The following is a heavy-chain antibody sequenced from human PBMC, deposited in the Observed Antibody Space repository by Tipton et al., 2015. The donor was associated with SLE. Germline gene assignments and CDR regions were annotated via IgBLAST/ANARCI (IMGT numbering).Heavy chain of an antibody. J-gene: IGHJ3*02. Sequence: LRLSCAVSGDSINSGDYSWSWIRQPPGKGLEWIGYIFRSGNAYYNPPLNSRVTISLDMSRNQFSLRLKSVTAADTALYHCVRGEADVFHIWGQGTVVSVSS. CDR1: GDSINSGDYS. CDR2: IFRSGNA. V-gene: IGHV4-30-2*01. CDR3: VRGEADVFHI.